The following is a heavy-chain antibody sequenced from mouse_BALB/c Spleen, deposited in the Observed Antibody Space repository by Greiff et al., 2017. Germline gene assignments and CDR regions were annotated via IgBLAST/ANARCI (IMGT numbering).Heavy chain of an antibody. V-gene: IGHV1-9*01. CDR1: GYTFSSYW. CDR2: ILPGSGST. J-gene: IGHJ4*01. D-gene: IGHD2-1*01. CDR3: ARGDGNYVLYAMDY. Sequence: QVQLQQSGAELMKPGASVKISCKATGYTFSSYWIEWVKQRPGHGLEWIGEILPGSGSTNYNEKFKGKATFTADTSSNTAYMQLSSLTSEDSAVYYCARGDGNYVLYAMDYWGQGTSVTVSS.